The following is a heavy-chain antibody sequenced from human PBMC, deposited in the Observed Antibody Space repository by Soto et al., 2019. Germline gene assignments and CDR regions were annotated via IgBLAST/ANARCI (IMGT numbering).Heavy chain of an antibody. CDR3: ARSGYSYGGLYGMDV. D-gene: IGHD5-18*01. V-gene: IGHV5-51*01. CDR2: IYPGDSDT. Sequence: GESLKISCKGSGYSFTSYWIGWVRQMPGKGLEWMGIIYPGDSDTRYGPSFQGQVTISADKSISTAYLQWSSLKASDTAMYYCARSGYSYGGLYGMDVWGQGTTVTVSS. CDR1: GYSFTSYW. J-gene: IGHJ6*02.